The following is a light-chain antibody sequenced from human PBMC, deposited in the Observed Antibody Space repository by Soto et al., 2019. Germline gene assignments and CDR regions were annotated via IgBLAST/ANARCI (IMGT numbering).Light chain of an antibody. Sequence: IQMTQSPSSLSASVGDRVIITCRASQGIGNSLAWYQQKAGRVPKLLMHSASTLLSGVPSRFSGSGSRTDFTLTISSPQPEDVATYYCQKYDSSPWTFGQGTKVEIK. CDR2: SAS. J-gene: IGKJ1*01. CDR3: QKYDSSPWT. CDR1: QGIGNS. V-gene: IGKV1-27*01.